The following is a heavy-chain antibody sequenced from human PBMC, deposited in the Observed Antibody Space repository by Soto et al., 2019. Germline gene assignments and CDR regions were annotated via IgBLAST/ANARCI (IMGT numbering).Heavy chain of an antibody. D-gene: IGHD6-13*01. CDR2: ISGSGGST. CDR1: GFTFSSYA. V-gene: IGHV3-23*01. Sequence: GGSLRLSCAASGFTFSSYAMSWVRQAPGKGLEWVSAISGSGGSTYYAYSVKGRFTISRDNSKNTLYLQMNSLRAEDTAVYYCAKNPRGYIAAAGTEYFQHWGQGTLVTVSS. J-gene: IGHJ1*01. CDR3: AKNPRGYIAAAGTEYFQH.